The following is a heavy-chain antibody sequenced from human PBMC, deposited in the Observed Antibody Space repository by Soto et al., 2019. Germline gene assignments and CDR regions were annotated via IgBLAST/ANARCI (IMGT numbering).Heavy chain of an antibody. J-gene: IGHJ4*02. CDR1: GFTYESYA. CDR3: AISTGGFGGLFVVPSDY. V-gene: IGHV3-23*01. Sequence: EVQLLESGGGLVQPGGSLRLSCAASGFTYESYAMSWVRQAPGKGLEWVSGINSGGTVAHYADSVQGRFAISRDNSKNTISLEMISLRADDTGLYYYAISTGGFGGLFVVPSDYWGQGTLVTVSS. D-gene: IGHD3-16*02. CDR2: INSGGTVA.